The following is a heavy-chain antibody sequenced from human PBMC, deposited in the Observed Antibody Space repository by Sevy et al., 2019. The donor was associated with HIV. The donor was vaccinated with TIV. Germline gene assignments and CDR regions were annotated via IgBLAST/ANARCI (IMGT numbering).Heavy chain of an antibody. D-gene: IGHD1-26*01. J-gene: IGHJ4*02. V-gene: IGHV4-59*08. CDR3: AGENAWGRGYS. CDR2: IYYNGHI. Sequence: GSLRLSCTVSGGSITSLYWNWFRQPPGKGLEWIANIYYNGHINYNPSLKSRVTLSLDTSKNQFSLRLSSVTAADTAMYYCAGENAWGRGYSWGQGTLVTVPS. CDR1: GGSITSLY.